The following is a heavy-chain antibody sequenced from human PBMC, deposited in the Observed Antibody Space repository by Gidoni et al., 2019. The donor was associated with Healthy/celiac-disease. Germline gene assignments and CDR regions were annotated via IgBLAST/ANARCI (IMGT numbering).Heavy chain of an antibody. Sequence: QVQLVQSGAEVKKPGASVKVSCKASGYTFTGYYMHWGRQAPGQGLEWMGWINPNSGGTNYAQKFQGRVTMTRDTSISTAYMELSRLRSDDTAVYYCARGDEYYYDSSGYYPFDYWGQGTLVTVSS. CDR2: INPNSGGT. CDR1: GYTFTGYY. CDR3: ARGDEYYYDSSGYYPFDY. J-gene: IGHJ4*02. D-gene: IGHD3-22*01. V-gene: IGHV1-2*02.